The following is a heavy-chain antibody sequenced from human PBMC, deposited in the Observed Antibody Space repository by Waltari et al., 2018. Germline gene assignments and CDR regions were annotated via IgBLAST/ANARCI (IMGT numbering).Heavy chain of an antibody. CDR2: IWYDGSNK. Sequence: QPGRSLRLSCAASGFTFSSYGMHWVRQAQGRGLEGVAVIWYDGSNKYYADSVKGRFTISRDNSKNTLYLQMNSLRAEDTAVYYCAREGHSYGYYYYYGMDVWGQGTTVTVSS. D-gene: IGHD5-18*01. CDR3: AREGHSYGYYYYYGMDV. V-gene: IGHV3-33*01. CDR1: GFTFSSYG. J-gene: IGHJ6*02.